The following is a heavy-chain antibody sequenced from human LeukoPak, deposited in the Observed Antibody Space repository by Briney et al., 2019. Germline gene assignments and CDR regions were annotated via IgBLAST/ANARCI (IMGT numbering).Heavy chain of an antibody. J-gene: IGHJ6*03. Sequence: SETLSLTCTVSGGSISSSSYYWGWIRQPPGKGLEWIGSIYYSGSTYYNLSLKSRVTISVDTSKNQFSLKLSSVTAADTAVYYCARDLGDYGDYKINYYYYYMDVWGKGTTVTVSS. CDR3: ARDLGDYGDYKINYYYYYMDV. CDR2: IYYSGST. D-gene: IGHD4-17*01. CDR1: GGSISSSSYY. V-gene: IGHV4-39*07.